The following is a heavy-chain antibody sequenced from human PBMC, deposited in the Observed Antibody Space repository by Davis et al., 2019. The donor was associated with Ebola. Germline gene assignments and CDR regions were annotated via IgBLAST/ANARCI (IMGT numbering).Heavy chain of an antibody. CDR2: LSYNGNDE. Sequence: GESLKISCAASGFTFRSYAMHWVRQAPGKGLEWVALLSYNGNDEYYADSVKGRFTMSRDNSRKMAFLQMSSLGADDTAVYYCATGATYYYADWGQGTQVTVSS. V-gene: IGHV3-30-3*01. CDR1: GFTFRSYA. J-gene: IGHJ4*02. D-gene: IGHD3-22*01. CDR3: ATGATYYYAD.